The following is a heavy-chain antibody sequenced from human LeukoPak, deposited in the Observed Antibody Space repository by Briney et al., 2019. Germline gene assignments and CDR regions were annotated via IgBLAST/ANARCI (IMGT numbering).Heavy chain of an antibody. Sequence: PGRSLRLSRAASGFTFHQYAIHWVRQVPGKGLEWVSGISWNSGSIGYADSVRGRFTISRDNAKNSVYLQMNSLRAEDTALYYCAKDKAPLYSGYDWDLDFWGQGTLVIVSS. CDR1: GFTFHQYA. CDR3: AKDKAPLYSGYDWDLDF. J-gene: IGHJ4*02. D-gene: IGHD5-12*01. V-gene: IGHV3-9*01. CDR2: ISWNSGSI.